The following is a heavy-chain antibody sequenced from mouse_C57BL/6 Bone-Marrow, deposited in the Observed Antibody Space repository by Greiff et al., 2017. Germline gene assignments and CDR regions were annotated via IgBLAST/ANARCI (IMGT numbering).Heavy chain of an antibody. CDR3: ARGGRNWDWFAY. CDR2: IYPGSGST. V-gene: IGHV1-55*01. CDR1: GYTFTSYW. Sequence: VQLQQPGAELVKPGASVKMSCKASGYTFTSYWITWVKQRPGQGLEWIGDIYPGSGSTNYNEKFKSKATLTVDTSSSTAYMQLSSLTSEDSAVYDCARGGRNWDWFAYWGQGTLVTVSA. D-gene: IGHD4-1*01. J-gene: IGHJ3*01.